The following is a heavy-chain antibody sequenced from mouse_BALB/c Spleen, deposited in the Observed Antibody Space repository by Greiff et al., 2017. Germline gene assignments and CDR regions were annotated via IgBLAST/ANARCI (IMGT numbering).Heavy chain of an antibody. J-gene: IGHJ2*01. Sequence: VKLQQPGAELVMPGASVKMSCKASGYTFTDYWMHWVKQRPGQGLEWIGAIDTSDSYTSYNQKFKGKATLTVDESSSTAYMQLSSLTSEDSAVYYCARSVYGNDYWGQGTTLTVSS. CDR2: IDTSDSYT. V-gene: IGHV1-69*01. CDR1: GYTFTDYW. D-gene: IGHD2-1*01. CDR3: ARSVYGNDY.